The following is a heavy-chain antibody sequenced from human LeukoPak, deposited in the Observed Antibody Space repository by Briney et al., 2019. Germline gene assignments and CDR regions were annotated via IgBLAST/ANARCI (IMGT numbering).Heavy chain of an antibody. CDR1: GGSISSGDYY. Sequence: SQTLSLTCTVSGGSISSGDYYWSWIRQPPGKGLEWIGYIYYSGSSYYNPSLKSRVTKSVDTSKNQFSLRLSSVTAADTAVYYCPRRHYDILTGALYFQHWGQGTLVTVSS. CDR3: PRRHYDILTGALYFQH. V-gene: IGHV4-30-4*01. D-gene: IGHD3-9*01. CDR2: IYYSGSS. J-gene: IGHJ1*01.